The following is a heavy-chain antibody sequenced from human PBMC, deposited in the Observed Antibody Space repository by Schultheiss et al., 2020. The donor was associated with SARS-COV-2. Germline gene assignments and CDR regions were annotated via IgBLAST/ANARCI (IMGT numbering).Heavy chain of an antibody. CDR3: ARLYGLWYFDL. V-gene: IGHV3-15*01. D-gene: IGHD2-21*02. CDR1: GFTFSNAW. CDR2: IKSKTDGGTT. Sequence: GGSLRLSCAASGFTFSNAWMSWVRQAPGKGLEWVGRIKSKTDGGTTDYAAPVKGRFTISRDDSKNTLYLQMNSLRAEDTAVYYCARLYGLWYFDLWGRGTLVTVSS. J-gene: IGHJ2*01.